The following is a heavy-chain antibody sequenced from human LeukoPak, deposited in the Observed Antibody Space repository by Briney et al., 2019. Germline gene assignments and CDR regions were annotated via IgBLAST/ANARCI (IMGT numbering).Heavy chain of an antibody. D-gene: IGHD3-10*01. V-gene: IGHV4-59*08. CDR3: ARYYGSGSLSESYYFDY. CDR1: GVSISSYY. CDR2: IYYSGST. J-gene: IGHJ4*02. Sequence: SETLSLTCTVSGVSISSYYWSWLRQPPGKGLEWLGYIYYSGSTNYNPSLKSRVTISVDTSKNQFSLKLSSVTAADTAVYYCARYYGSGSLSESYYFDYWGQGTLVTVSS.